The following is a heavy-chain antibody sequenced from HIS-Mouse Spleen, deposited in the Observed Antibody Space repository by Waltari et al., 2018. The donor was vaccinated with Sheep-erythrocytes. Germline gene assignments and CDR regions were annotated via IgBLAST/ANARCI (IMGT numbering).Heavy chain of an antibody. D-gene: IGHD5-18*01. CDR3: ARHKDTAMVHFDY. Sequence: QLQLQESGPGLVKPSETLSLTCTVSGGSISSSSYYWGWIRKTPGKGREWIGSIDYSGSTTYNPSFKSRVTISVDTSRNQFSLKLSSVTAADTAVYYCARHKDTAMVHFDYWGQGTLVTVSS. V-gene: IGHV4-39*01. CDR1: GGSISSSSYY. J-gene: IGHJ4*02. CDR2: IDYSGST.